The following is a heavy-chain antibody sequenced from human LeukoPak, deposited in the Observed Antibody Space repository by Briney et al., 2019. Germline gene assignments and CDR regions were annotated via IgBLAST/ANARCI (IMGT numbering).Heavy chain of an antibody. V-gene: IGHV1-58*01. Sequence: VASVKVSCKASGFTFTSSAVQWVRQARGQRLEWIGWIVVGSGNTNYAQKFQERVTITRDTSTSTAYMELSSLRSEDTAVYYCAADYKGTVTTLDYWGQGTLVTVSS. CDR3: AADYKGTVTTLDY. J-gene: IGHJ4*02. D-gene: IGHD4-17*01. CDR2: IVVGSGNT. CDR1: GFTFTSSA.